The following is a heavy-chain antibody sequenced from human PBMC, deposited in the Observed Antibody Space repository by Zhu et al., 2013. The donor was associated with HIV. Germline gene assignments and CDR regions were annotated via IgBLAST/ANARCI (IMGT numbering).Heavy chain of an antibody. CDR2: MNPNSGNT. D-gene: IGHD3-10*01. CDR1: GYTFTSYD. CDR3: ARGRTVKVWFDRVYWFDP. J-gene: IGHJ5*02. V-gene: IGHV1-8*01. Sequence: QVQLVQSGAEVKKPGASVKVSCKASGYTFTSYDINWVRQATGQGLEWMGWMNPNSGNTGYAQKFQGRVTMTRNTSISTAYMELSSLRSEDTAVYYCARGRTVKVWFDRVYWFDPWGQGTLVTVSS.